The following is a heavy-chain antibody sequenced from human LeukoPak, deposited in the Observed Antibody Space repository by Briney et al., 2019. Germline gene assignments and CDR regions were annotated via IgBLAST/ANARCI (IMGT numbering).Heavy chain of an antibody. V-gene: IGHV3-21*01. Sequence: GGSLRLSCAASGFTFSSYNMHWVRQAPGKGLEWVPSIVGSGISIYYADSVKGRFTISRDNAKNSLSLQMSSLRAEDTAVYYCASQMGLEYWGQGALVTVSS. CDR2: IVGSGISI. CDR1: GFTFSSYN. J-gene: IGHJ4*02. CDR3: ASQMGLEY. D-gene: IGHD2-8*01.